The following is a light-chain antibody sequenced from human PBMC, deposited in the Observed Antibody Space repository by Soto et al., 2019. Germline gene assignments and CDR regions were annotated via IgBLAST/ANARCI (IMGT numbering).Light chain of an antibody. J-gene: IGLJ1*01. V-gene: IGLV2-23*02. CDR2: EVT. Sequence: QSALTQPASVSGSPGQSITISCTRSSSHVGSYDFVSWYQQHPGKAPKVLIYEVTKRPSGVSNRFSGSKSGNTASLTISGLRADDEADYYCCADAGSSRYVFGTGTKLTVL. CDR3: CADAGSSRYV. CDR1: SSHVGSYDF.